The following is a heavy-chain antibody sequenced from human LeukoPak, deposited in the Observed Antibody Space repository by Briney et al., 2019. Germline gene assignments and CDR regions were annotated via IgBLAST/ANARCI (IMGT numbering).Heavy chain of an antibody. J-gene: IGHJ4*02. V-gene: IGHV4-59*01. CDR1: GGSIRSYY. Sequence: PSETLSLTCTVSGGSIRSYYWSWIRQPPGKGLVWVGYIYYSGCPNYNPPLKSPVTLSVETSQKQFSLKHSSVTAAHTAVYYCARVFGYCSGDSCDTYFDYWGQGTLVTVSS. D-gene: IGHD2-15*01. CDR2: IYYSGCP. CDR3: ARVFGYCSGDSCDTYFDY.